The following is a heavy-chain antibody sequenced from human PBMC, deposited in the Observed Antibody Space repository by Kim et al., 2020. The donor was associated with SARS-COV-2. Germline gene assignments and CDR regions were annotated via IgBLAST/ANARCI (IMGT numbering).Heavy chain of an antibody. J-gene: IGHJ5*02. V-gene: IGHV1-3*01. Sequence: YLQNFQGRFTITRDTSAPTAYMELSSLTSKDTAVYFCAREGSGSYNWLDPWGQGTLVTVSS. CDR3: AREGSGSYNWLDP. D-gene: IGHD3-10*01.